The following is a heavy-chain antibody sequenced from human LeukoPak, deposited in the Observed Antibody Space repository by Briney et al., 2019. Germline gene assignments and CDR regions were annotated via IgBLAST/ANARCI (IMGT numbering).Heavy chain of an antibody. CDR3: ARDGGYCSSTSCPGPQYYFDY. D-gene: IGHD2-2*01. CDR2: IYYSGST. J-gene: IGHJ4*02. CDR1: GGSISSGGYY. V-gene: IGHV4-31*03. Sequence: PSQTLSLTCTVSGGSISSGGYYWSWIRQHPGKGLEWIGYIYYSGSTYYNPSLKSRVTISVDTSKNQFSLKLSSVTAADTAVYYCARDGGYCSSTSCPGPQYYFDYWGQGTLVTVSS.